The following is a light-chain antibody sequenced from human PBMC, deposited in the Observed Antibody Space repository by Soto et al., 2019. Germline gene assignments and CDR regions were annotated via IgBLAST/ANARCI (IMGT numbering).Light chain of an antibody. Sequence: QSVLTQPPSASGTPGQRVTISCSGSSSNIGSNTVNWYQQLPGTAPKLLIYYNNQRPSGVPDRFSGSKSGTSASLAISGLQSEDEADYYCAAWDDRLNGIVVFGGGTKLTVL. CDR2: YNN. CDR3: AAWDDRLNGIVV. V-gene: IGLV1-44*01. CDR1: SSNIGSNT. J-gene: IGLJ2*01.